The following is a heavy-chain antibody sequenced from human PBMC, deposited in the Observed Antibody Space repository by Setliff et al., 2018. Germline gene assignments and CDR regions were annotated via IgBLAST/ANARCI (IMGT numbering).Heavy chain of an antibody. Sequence: SETLSLTCNVSGGSISSDYWAWIRRPPGKALEWIGYFYHSASSNYNPSLKGRVTMSADTSKKQLYLSLTSVSVADTAMYYCARSHYYASGNSHYYYMDAWGKGTAVTVSS. CDR3: ARSHYYASGNSHYYYMDA. J-gene: IGHJ6*03. CDR1: GGSISSDY. V-gene: IGHV4-59*08. D-gene: IGHD3-10*01. CDR2: FYHSASS.